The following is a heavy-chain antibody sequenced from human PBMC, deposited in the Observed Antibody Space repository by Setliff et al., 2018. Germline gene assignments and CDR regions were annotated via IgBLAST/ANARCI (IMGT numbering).Heavy chain of an antibody. J-gene: IGHJ4*02. CDR1: GYSISSGYY. CDR3: ARHFSSSWYFDY. Sequence: SETLSLTCAVSGYSISSGYYWGWIRQPPGKGLELIGYIHHSGSIYYNPSLKRRVTISADTSKNQFSLTLTSVTATDTAVYYCARHFSSSWYFDYWGQGTQVTVSS. CDR2: IHHSGSI. D-gene: IGHD6-13*01. V-gene: IGHV4-38-2*01.